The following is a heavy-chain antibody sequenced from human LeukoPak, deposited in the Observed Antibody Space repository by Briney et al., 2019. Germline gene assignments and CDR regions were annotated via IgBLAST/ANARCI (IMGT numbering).Heavy chain of an antibody. V-gene: IGHV3-74*01. J-gene: IGHJ4*02. D-gene: IGHD2-21*02. CDR3: VRVGGDYYPFNY. CDR1: GFIFSNYG. CDR2: ISEDGSNT. Sequence: GGSLRLSCAASGFIFSNYGMHWVRQAPGKGLVWVSHISEDGSNTIYADSVKGRFTISRDNAKNTLYLQLNSLSAEDTAVYFCVRVGGDYYPFNYWGQGTLVTVSS.